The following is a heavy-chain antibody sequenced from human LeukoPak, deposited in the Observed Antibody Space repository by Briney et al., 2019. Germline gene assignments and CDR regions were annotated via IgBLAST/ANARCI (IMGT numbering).Heavy chain of an antibody. V-gene: IGHV3-21*01. D-gene: IGHD6-13*01. CDR1: GFTFSRYS. Sequence: GGSLRLSCAASGFTFSRYSMNWVRQAPGKGLEWVSSISIGNTYIYYADSVKGRFTISRDNAKNTLYLQMNSLRAEDTAVYYCAKAVAAAGTGGYLWGQGTLVTVSS. CDR2: ISIGNTYI. CDR3: AKAVAAAGTGGYL. J-gene: IGHJ4*02.